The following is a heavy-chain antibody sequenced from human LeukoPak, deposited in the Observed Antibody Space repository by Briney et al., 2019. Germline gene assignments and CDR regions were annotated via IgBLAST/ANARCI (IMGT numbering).Heavy chain of an antibody. CDR3: ASYTTVTYHFDY. J-gene: IGHJ4*02. Sequence: SETLSLTCTVSGGSISSSSYYWGWIRQHPGKGLEWIGSIYSTGSTYYNPSLKSRVTISLDTSKNQFSLKLSSVTAADTAVYYCASYTTVTYHFDYWGQGTLVTVSS. CDR1: GGSISSSSYY. D-gene: IGHD4-17*01. CDR2: IYSTGST. V-gene: IGHV4-39*01.